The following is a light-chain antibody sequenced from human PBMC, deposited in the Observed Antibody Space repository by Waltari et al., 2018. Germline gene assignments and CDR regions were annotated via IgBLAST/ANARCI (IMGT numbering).Light chain of an antibody. V-gene: IGKV4-1*01. CDR2: WAS. CDR1: QSLLYDANNRDY. CDR3: QQYYTHPIT. Sequence: DIIMTQSPDSLAVSLGERATLNCKSNQSLLYDANNRDYLAGFHQKPGQPPTFLIYWASTRESGVPDRFSGSGSGTDFTVTITSLQAEDVGVYYCQQYYTHPITFGQGTRLEI. J-gene: IGKJ5*01.